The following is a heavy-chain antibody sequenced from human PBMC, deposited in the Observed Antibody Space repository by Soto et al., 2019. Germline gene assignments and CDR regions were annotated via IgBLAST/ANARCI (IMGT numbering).Heavy chain of an antibody. CDR3: ARLRVVVGTSDWFDP. V-gene: IGHV4-59*08. Sequence: SETPSLTCTVSGGSLSSNYWSWIRQPPGKGLEWIGYIYNSGSTNYNPSLKSRVTISVDTSKNQFSLKLSSVTAADTAVYYCARLRVVVGTSDWFDPWGQGTLVTVSS. J-gene: IGHJ5*02. D-gene: IGHD2-15*01. CDR1: GGSLSSNY. CDR2: IYNSGST.